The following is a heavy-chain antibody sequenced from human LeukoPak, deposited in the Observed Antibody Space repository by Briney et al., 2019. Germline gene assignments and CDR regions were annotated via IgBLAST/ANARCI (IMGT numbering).Heavy chain of an antibody. V-gene: IGHV3-48*01. D-gene: IGHD3-22*01. CDR3: ARRSGLDY. CDR1: GFTFSSYS. J-gene: IGHJ4*02. CDR2: ISSSSSTI. Sequence: GRSLRLSCAASGFTFSSYSMNWVRQAPGKGLEWVSYISSSSSTIYYADSVKGRFTISRDNAKNSLYLQMNSLRAEDTAVYYCARRSGLDYWGQGTLVTVSS.